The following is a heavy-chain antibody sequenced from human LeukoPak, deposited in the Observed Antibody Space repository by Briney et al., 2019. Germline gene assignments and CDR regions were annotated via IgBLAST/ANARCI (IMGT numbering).Heavy chain of an antibody. J-gene: IGHJ5*02. V-gene: IGHV1-69*06. CDR1: GCTFSSYA. CDR3: ARGHTWKAPNWFDP. CDR2: ISPIFGTA. D-gene: IGHD1-1*01. Sequence: SVKVSFKASGCTFSSYAINSVRPPPSQRRAWMGRISPIFGTANYAQKFQGRVTITADKSTSTAYMELSSLRSEDTAVYYCARGHTWKAPNWFDPWGQGTLVTVSS.